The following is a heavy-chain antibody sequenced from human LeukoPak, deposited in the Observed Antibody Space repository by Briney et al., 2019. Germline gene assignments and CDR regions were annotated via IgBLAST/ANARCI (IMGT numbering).Heavy chain of an antibody. J-gene: IGHJ4*02. CDR2: ISAYNGNT. V-gene: IGHV1-18*01. CDR3: ARADPSSYYGSGTQGFDY. CDR1: GYTFTSYG. D-gene: IGHD3-10*01. Sequence: GASVKVSCKASGYTFTSYGISWVRQAPGQGLEWMGWISAYNGNTNHAQKLQGRVTMTTDTSTSTAYMELRSLRSDDTAVYYCARADPSSYYGSGTQGFDYWGQGTLVTVSS.